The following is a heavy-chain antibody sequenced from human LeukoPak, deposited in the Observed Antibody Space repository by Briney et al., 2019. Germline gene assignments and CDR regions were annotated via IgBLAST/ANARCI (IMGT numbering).Heavy chain of an antibody. D-gene: IGHD3-9*01. CDR3: ARVGLLTGYYFFDY. V-gene: IGHV1-2*02. CDR2: IIPIFGTA. J-gene: IGHJ4*02. Sequence: GASVKVSCKASGYTFTGYYMHWVRQAPGQGLEWMGGIIPIFGTANYAQQFQGRVTMTTDTSTSTAYMELRSLGSDETAVYYCARVGLLTGYYFFDYWGQGTLVTVSS. CDR1: GYTFTGYY.